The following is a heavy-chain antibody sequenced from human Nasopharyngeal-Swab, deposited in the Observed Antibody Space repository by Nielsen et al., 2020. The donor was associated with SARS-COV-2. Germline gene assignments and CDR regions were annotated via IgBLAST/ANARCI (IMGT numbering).Heavy chain of an antibody. CDR3: ASDLSGRDDF. CDR2: TDEYGTTI. J-gene: IGHJ4*02. CDR1: GFTFSNYW. Sequence: GGSLRLSCVASGFTFSNYWMHWVRQAPGKGLVWVSRTDEYGTTINYAGSVKGRFAISRDNAKNTLYLQMNSLRADDTAMYYCASDLSGRDDFWGQGTLVTVAS. D-gene: IGHD6-19*01. V-gene: IGHV3-74*01.